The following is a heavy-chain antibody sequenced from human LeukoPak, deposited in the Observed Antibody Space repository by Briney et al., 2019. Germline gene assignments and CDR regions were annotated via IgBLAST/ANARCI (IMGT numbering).Heavy chain of an antibody. D-gene: IGHD3-22*01. CDR3: ARSGGDYYDSSGYAFIDC. V-gene: IGHV3-33*01. CDR1: RFTFSDYG. CDR2: IWYDGTNK. J-gene: IGHJ4*02. Sequence: GGSLRLSCEASRFTFSDYGMHWVRQAPGKGLEWVAVIWYDGTNKYYAESVKGRFTISRDNSKNTLFLHMSSLRVEDTAVYYCARSGGDYYDSSGYAFIDCWGLGTLVTVSS.